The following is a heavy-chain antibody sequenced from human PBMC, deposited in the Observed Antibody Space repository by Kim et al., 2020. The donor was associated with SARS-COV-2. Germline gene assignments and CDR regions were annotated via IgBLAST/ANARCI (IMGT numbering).Heavy chain of an antibody. CDR3: ARQASGPYYYDSSGYGRAFDI. J-gene: IGHJ3*02. CDR2: IYYSGST. D-gene: IGHD3-22*01. Sequence: SETLSLTCTVSGGSISSYYWSWIRQPPGKGLEWIGYIYYSGSTNYNPSLKSRVTISVDTSKNQFSLKLSSVTAADTAVYYCARQASGPYYYDSSGYGRAFDIWGQGTMVTVSS. CDR1: GGSISSYY. V-gene: IGHV4-59*08.